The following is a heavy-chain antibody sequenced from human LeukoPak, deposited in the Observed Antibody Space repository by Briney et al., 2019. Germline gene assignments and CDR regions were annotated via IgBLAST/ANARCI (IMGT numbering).Heavy chain of an antibody. J-gene: IGHJ2*01. Sequence: PSETLSLTCTVSGGSISSGGYYWSWIRQHPGKGLEWIGYIYYSGSTYYNPSLKSRVTISVDTSKNQFSLKLSSVTAADTAVYYCARDTTHYDSSGYYLRYWYFDLWGRGTLVTVSS. CDR3: ARDTTHYDSSGYYLRYWYFDL. CDR1: GGSISSGGYY. CDR2: IYYSGST. V-gene: IGHV4-30-4*08. D-gene: IGHD3-22*01.